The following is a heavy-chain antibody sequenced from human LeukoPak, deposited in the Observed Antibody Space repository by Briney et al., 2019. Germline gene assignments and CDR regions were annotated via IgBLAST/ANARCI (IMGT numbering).Heavy chain of an antibody. CDR3: AKQMVERPHYYYMDV. D-gene: IGHD2-15*01. V-gene: IGHV3-30*02. Sequence: GSLRLSCAASGFIFSSFGMHWVRQAPGKGLEWVAFIQDDESNKFYADSVKGRFTISRDNSKNTLFLQMNSLRPEDTALYYCAKQMVERPHYYYMDVWGKGTTVTVSS. CDR1: GFIFSSFG. CDR2: IQDDESNK. J-gene: IGHJ6*03.